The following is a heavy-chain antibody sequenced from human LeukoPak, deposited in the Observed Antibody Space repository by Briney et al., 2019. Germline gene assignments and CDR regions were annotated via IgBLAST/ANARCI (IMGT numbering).Heavy chain of an antibody. CDR3: ARLLRGSLDY. CDR1: GGSISSSSYY. Sequence: SETLSLTCTVSGGSISSSSYYWGWIRQPPGQGLEWIGSIYYSGSTYYNPSLKSRVTISVDTSKNQFSLKLSSVTAADTAVYYCARLLRGSLDYWGQGTLVTVSS. D-gene: IGHD1-26*01. CDR2: IYYSGST. V-gene: IGHV4-39*01. J-gene: IGHJ4*02.